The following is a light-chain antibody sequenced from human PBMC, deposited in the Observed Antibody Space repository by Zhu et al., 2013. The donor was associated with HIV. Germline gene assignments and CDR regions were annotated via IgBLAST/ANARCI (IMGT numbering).Light chain of an antibody. CDR2: ESS. CDR3: CSYAGSSWV. J-gene: IGLJ3*02. CDR1: SSDVGSYNL. V-gene: IGLV2-23*01. Sequence: QSALTQPASVSGSPGQSITISCTGTSSDVGSYNLVSWYQQRPGKAPKLMIYESSKRPSGVSNRFSGSKSGSTASLTISGLQAADEADYYCCSYAGSSWVFGGGTKLTVL.